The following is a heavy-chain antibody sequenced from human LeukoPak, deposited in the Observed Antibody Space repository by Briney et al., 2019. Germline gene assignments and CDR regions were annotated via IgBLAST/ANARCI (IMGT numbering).Heavy chain of an antibody. J-gene: IGHJ4*02. D-gene: IGHD6-6*01. CDR2: IYYTGDT. Sequence: SETLSLTCTVSGGSISSCYWSWIRQPPGKGLEWIGYIYYTGDTNSNPSLKSRVTISVDTSKNQFSLKVTSVTAADTAVYYCAGHTYARPFDFWGQGTLVTVSS. CDR3: AGHTYARPFDF. CDR1: GGSISSCY. V-gene: IGHV4-59*08.